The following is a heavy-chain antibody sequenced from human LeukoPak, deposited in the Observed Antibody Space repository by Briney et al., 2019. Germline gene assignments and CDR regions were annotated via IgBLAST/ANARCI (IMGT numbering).Heavy chain of an antibody. Sequence: PGRSLRPSCAASGFTFSSYGMHWVRQAPGKGLEWVAVMSYDGSNKDYADSVKGRFTISRDNAKNTLYLQMNSLRAEDTAVYYCARGQHYYDSSGYYYYFDYWGQGTLVTVSS. CDR1: GFTFSSYG. CDR3: ARGQHYYDSSGYYYYFDY. V-gene: IGHV3-30*03. CDR2: MSYDGSNK. D-gene: IGHD3-22*01. J-gene: IGHJ4*02.